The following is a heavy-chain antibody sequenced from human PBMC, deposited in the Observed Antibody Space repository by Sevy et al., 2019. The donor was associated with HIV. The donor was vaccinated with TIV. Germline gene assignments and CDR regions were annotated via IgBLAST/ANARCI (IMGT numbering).Heavy chain of an antibody. Sequence: GGSLRLSCAASGFTFNSAYMHWVRQAPGKGLEWVAVISYDGSNKYYADSVKGRFTISRDNSKNTLYLQMNSLRAEDTAVYYCARGRGYYFDYWGQGTLVTVSS. V-gene: IGHV3-30-3*01. CDR3: ARGRGYYFDY. J-gene: IGHJ4*02. CDR2: ISYDGSNK. D-gene: IGHD2-15*01. CDR1: GFTFNSAY.